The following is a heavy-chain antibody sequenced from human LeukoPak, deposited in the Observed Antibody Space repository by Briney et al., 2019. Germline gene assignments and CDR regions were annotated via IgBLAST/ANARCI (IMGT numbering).Heavy chain of an antibody. D-gene: IGHD3-10*01. Sequence: GGSLRLSCVASGFTFSNAWMSWVRQAPGKGLEWVGRIKGRADGETTDFAAPVKGRFTISRDDSKTTLYLQMHSLKTEDTAVYYCTTDLGITMIRGVIVSWGQGTLVTVSS. V-gene: IGHV3-15*01. CDR3: TTDLGITMIRGVIVS. CDR1: GFTFSNAW. CDR2: IKGRADGETT. J-gene: IGHJ4*02.